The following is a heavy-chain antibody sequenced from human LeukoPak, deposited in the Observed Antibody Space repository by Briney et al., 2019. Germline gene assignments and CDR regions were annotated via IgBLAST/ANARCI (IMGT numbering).Heavy chain of an antibody. Sequence: PGGSLTLSCAAAGFLFSSYGMHWVRPAPGKGLEGLAVISYDGRNKYYADSVKGRFTISRDNSKNTLYLQMNSLRAEDTALYYCSKATPPRDGSNPDYWGQGTLVTVSS. J-gene: IGHJ4*02. CDR2: ISYDGRNK. D-gene: IGHD5-24*01. CDR3: SKATPPRDGSNPDY. V-gene: IGHV3-30*18. CDR1: GFLFSSYG.